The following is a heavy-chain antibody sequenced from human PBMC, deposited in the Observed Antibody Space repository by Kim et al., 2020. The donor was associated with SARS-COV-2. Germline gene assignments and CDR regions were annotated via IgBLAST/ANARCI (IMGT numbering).Heavy chain of an antibody. D-gene: IGHD5-12*01. J-gene: IGHJ5*02. V-gene: IGHV1-18*01. Sequence: EWMGWINTYTGDANYVQKFQGRVTMTTDTSTSTAFVEVRRLTPDDTAVYYCARDSEGGYSEPENWFDPWGQGTLVIVSS. CDR2: INTYTGDA. CDR3: ARDSEGGYSEPENWFDP.